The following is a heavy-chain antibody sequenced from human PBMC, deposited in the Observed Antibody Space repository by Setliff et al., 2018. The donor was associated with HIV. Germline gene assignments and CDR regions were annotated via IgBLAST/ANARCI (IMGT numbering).Heavy chain of an antibody. J-gene: IGHJ4*02. V-gene: IGHV3-23*01. D-gene: IGHD6-19*01. CDR2: ISGSGGSL. CDR1: GFSFSRYT. Sequence: GSLRLSCVASGFSFSRYTMMWVRQTPGKGLEWVSGISGSGGSLYYADSVKGRFTISRDNSKNTVYLQMNSLRGEDTAVYYCVKGRSGAVAGHFDYWGQGTPVTVSS. CDR3: VKGRSGAVAGHFDY.